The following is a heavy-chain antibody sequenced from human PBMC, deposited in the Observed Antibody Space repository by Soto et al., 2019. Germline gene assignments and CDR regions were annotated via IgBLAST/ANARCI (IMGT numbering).Heavy chain of an antibody. V-gene: IGHV1-69*01. CDR2: IIPIFGTA. CDR3: ARDPGIAVAGTLGDYYYYYGMDV. CDR1: GGTFSSYA. Sequence: QVQLVQSGAEVKKPGSSVKVSYKASGGTFSSYAISWVRQAPGQGLEWMGGIIPIFGTANYAQKFQGRVTITADESTSTAYMELSSLRSEDTAVYYCARDPGIAVAGTLGDYYYYYGMDVWGQGTTVTVSS. J-gene: IGHJ6*02. D-gene: IGHD6-13*01.